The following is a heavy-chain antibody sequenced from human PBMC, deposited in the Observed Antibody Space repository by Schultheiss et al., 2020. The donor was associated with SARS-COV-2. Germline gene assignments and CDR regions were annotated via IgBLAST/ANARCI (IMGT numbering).Heavy chain of an antibody. V-gene: IGHV3-30*07. J-gene: IGHJ6*02. Sequence: GGSLRLSCAASGFTFSSYAMHWVRQAPGKGLEWVAVISYDGSNKYYADSVKGRFTISRDNSKNTLYLQMNSLKTEDTAVYYCTTDREWSYGMDVWGQGTTVTVSS. CDR3: TTDREWSYGMDV. D-gene: IGHD3-3*01. CDR2: ISYDGSNK. CDR1: GFTFSSYA.